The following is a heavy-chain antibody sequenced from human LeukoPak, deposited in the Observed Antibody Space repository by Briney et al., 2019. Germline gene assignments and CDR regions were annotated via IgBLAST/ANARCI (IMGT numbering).Heavy chain of an antibody. J-gene: IGHJ6*03. CDR3: AKDSAFYYIDV. CDR2: ISYDGSNE. D-gene: IGHD3-10*01. Sequence: GSLRLSCAASGFTFSSYVMHWVRQAPGKGLEWVAIISYDGSNEYYADSMKGRFTISRDNSKNTLYLQMNSLKGDDTAVYYCAKDSAFYYIDVWGKGTTVIISS. CDR1: GFTFSSYV. V-gene: IGHV3-30*04.